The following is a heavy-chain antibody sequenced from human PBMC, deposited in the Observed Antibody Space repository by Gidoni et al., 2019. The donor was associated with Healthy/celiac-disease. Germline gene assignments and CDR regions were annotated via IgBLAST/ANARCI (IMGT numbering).Heavy chain of an antibody. Sequence: QVQLVQSGAEVKKPGASVKVSCKASGYTFTSYAINWVRQATGQGLEWMGWMNPNSGNTGYAQKFQGRVTMTRNTSISTAYMELSSLRSEDTAVYYCARAYYYDSSGYYPDAFDIWGQGTMVTVSS. D-gene: IGHD3-22*01. CDR1: GYTFTSYA. CDR3: ARAYYYDSSGYYPDAFDI. V-gene: IGHV1-8*01. CDR2: MNPNSGNT. J-gene: IGHJ3*02.